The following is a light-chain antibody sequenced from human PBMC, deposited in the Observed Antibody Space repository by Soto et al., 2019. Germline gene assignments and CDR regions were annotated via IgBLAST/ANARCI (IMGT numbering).Light chain of an antibody. CDR1: ESVGDY. CDR3: HQYVTSPAIT. CDR2: GAT. J-gene: IGKJ5*01. Sequence: PWERATLSCWASESVGDYLAWYQQKPGQAPRLLIYGATKRTSGTPDRFSGTGSETAFTLAIRRLEPGDFAVYYCHQYVTSPAITFGPGPRLEIK. V-gene: IGKV3-20*01.